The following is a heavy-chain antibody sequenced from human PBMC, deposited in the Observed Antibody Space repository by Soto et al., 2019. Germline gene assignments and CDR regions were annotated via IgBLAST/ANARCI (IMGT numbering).Heavy chain of an antibody. Sequence: QVQLVESGGGVVQPGRSLRLSCAASGFTFSSYGMHWVRQAPGKGLEWVAVIXYDGSNKYYADSVKGRFTISRDNXXXXXXXXXXXXXXXXXXXXXXXXXXXXXXXXXXXXXXXVPYFDYWGQGTLVTVSS. CDR3: XXXXXXXXXXXXXXXXXVPYFDY. CDR2: IXYDGSNK. J-gene: IGHJ4*02. V-gene: IGHV3-30*03. CDR1: GFTFSSYG.